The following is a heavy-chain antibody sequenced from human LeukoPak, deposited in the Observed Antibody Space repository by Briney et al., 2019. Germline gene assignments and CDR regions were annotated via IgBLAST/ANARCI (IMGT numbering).Heavy chain of an antibody. J-gene: IGHJ5*02. Sequence: GGALRLSCAASGFTVSSNYMSWVRQAPGEGLEWVSVIYSGGSTYYADSVKGRFTISRDNSKNTLYLQMNSLRAEDTAVYYCARGAHMYYYGSGSYPWFDPWGQGTLVTVSS. CDR2: IYSGGST. CDR1: GFTVSSNY. CDR3: ARGAHMYYYGSGSYPWFDP. D-gene: IGHD3-10*01. V-gene: IGHV3-66*01.